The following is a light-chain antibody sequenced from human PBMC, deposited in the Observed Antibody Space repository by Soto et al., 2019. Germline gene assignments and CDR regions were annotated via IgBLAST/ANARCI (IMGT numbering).Light chain of an antibody. CDR3: QQHYNWPPYT. Sequence: IVMTQSPATLSVSPGERVTLSCRASETVRTNLAWFQQKPGQTPRLLIFGASTRATGIPTRFTGSGSETEFTLTIGSLQSEDLAVYHCQQHYNWPPYTFGQGTKLEIK. V-gene: IGKV3-15*01. J-gene: IGKJ2*01. CDR1: ETVRTN. CDR2: GAS.